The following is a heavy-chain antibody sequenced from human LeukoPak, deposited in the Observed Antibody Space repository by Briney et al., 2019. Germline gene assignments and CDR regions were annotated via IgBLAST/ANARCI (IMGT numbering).Heavy chain of an antibody. CDR1: GYTFTSYD. CDR3: ARGHYYYYCMDV. Sequence: ASVKVSCKASGYTFTSYDINWVRQATGQGLEWMGWMNPNSGNTGYAQKFQGRVTMTRNTSISTAYMELSSLRSEDTAVYYCARGHYYYYCMDVWGKGTTVTISS. J-gene: IGHJ6*03. CDR2: MNPNSGNT. V-gene: IGHV1-8*01.